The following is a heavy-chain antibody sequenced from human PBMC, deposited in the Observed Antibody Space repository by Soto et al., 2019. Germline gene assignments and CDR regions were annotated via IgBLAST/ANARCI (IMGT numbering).Heavy chain of an antibody. J-gene: IGHJ4*02. V-gene: IGHV3-21*06. CDR2: ITSKTGDQ. CDR3: ARDLMPNDRGLGDLAY. Sequence: EVRLVESGGGLVKPGGSLRLSCAASGFTFNKYSMNWVRQAPGKGLEWVSSITSKTGDQYYADSVKGRFIISRDNTKNSLSLQVTSLRDEDTAVYYCARDLMPNDRGLGDLAYWGQGTLVTFSS. CDR1: GFTFNKYS. D-gene: IGHD3-22*01.